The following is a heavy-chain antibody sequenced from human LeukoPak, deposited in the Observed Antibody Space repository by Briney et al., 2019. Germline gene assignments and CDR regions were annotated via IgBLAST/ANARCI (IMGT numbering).Heavy chain of an antibody. Sequence: LGESLKISCKGSGYSFTSYWIGWVRQPPGKGLEWMGIIYPGDSDTRYSPSFQGQVTISADKSISTAYLQWSSLKASDTAMYYCARGVVVAATNSNWFDPWGQGTLVTVSS. D-gene: IGHD2-15*01. CDR3: ARGVVVAATNSNWFDP. V-gene: IGHV5-51*01. J-gene: IGHJ5*02. CDR1: GYSFTSYW. CDR2: IYPGDSDT.